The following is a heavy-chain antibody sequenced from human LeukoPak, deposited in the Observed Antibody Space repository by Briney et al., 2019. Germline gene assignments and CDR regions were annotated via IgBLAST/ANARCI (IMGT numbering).Heavy chain of an antibody. CDR1: GFSISSGYY. CDR3: ASSLGPAWFDS. J-gene: IGHJ5*01. CDR2: IYTSGTT. Sequence: PSETLSLTCTVSGFSISSGYYWGWIRQPPGKGLEWIGRIYTSGTTNYNPSLKSRVTMSVDTSKSQFSLKLSSVTAADTAVYYCASSLGPAWFDSWGQGTLVTVSS. V-gene: IGHV4-38-2*02.